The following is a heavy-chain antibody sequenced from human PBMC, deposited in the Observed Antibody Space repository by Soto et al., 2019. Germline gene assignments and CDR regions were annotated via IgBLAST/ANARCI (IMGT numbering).Heavy chain of an antibody. CDR3: ARAPVLRYFDWLAQNDAFDI. V-gene: IGHV1-18*04. Sequence: ASVKVSCKASGYTFTSYGISWVRQAPGQGLEWMGWISAYNGNTNYAQKLQGRVTMTTDTYTSTAYMELRSLRSYDTAVYYCARAPVLRYFDWLAQNDAFDIWRQGTMVTVSS. D-gene: IGHD3-9*01. J-gene: IGHJ3*02. CDR1: GYTFTSYG. CDR2: ISAYNGNT.